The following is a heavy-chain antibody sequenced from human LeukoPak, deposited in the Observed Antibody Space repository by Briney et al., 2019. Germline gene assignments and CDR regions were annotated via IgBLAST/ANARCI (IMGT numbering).Heavy chain of an antibody. CDR3: AKDAEVGRFWSGYYGSIPWFDP. J-gene: IGHJ5*02. CDR1: GFTFTSSA. Sequence: SVKVSCKASGFTFTSSAVQWVRQARGQRLEWIGWIVVGSGNTDYAQKFQERVTITRDMSTSTAYMELSSLRSEDTAVYYCAKDAEVGRFWSGYYGSIPWFDPWGQGTLVTVSS. V-gene: IGHV1-58*01. D-gene: IGHD3-3*01. CDR2: IVVGSGNT.